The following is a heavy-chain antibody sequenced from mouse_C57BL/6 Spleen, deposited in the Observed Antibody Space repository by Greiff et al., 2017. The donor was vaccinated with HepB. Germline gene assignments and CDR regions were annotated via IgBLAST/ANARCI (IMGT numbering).Heavy chain of an antibody. Sequence: EVQLVESGGDLVKPGGSLKLSCAASGFTFSSYGMSWVRQTPDKRLEWVATISSGGSYTYYPDSVKGRFTISRDNAKNTLYLQMSSLKSEDTAMYYCARIYYDYDEAMDYWGQGTSVTVSS. CDR1: GFTFSSYG. D-gene: IGHD2-4*01. CDR2: ISSGGSYT. CDR3: ARIYYDYDEAMDY. J-gene: IGHJ4*01. V-gene: IGHV5-6*01.